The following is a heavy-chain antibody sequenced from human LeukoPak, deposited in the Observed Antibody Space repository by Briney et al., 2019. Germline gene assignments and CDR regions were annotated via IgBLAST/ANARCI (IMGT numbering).Heavy chain of an antibody. CDR2: INPNSGGT. Sequence: ASVTVSFKASGYTFTVYYMHWVRQAPGQGLEWMGWINPNSGGTNYAQKFQGRVTMTRDTSISTAYMELSRLRSDDTAVYYCARLRDSSGYNYWGQGTLVTVSS. CDR1: GYTFTVYY. J-gene: IGHJ4*02. V-gene: IGHV1-2*02. CDR3: ARLRDSSGYNY. D-gene: IGHD3-22*01.